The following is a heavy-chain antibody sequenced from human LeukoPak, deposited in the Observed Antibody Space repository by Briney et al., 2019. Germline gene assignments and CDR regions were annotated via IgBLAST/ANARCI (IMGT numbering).Heavy chain of an antibody. Sequence: PGGSLRLSCAASGFTFSSYEMNWVRQAPGKGLEWVSYISSSGSTIYYADSVKGRFTISRDNAKNSLYLQMNSLRAEDTAVYYCAPLVGIAVVPAASLKIDYWGQGTLVTASS. D-gene: IGHD2-2*01. V-gene: IGHV3-48*03. J-gene: IGHJ4*02. CDR2: ISSSGSTI. CDR1: GFTFSSYE. CDR3: APLVGIAVVPAASLKIDY.